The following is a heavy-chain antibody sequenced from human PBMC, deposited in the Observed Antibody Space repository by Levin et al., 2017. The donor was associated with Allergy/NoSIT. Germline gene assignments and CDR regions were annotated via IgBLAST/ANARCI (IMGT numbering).Heavy chain of an antibody. D-gene: IGHD3-16*01. CDR1: GDSMSSKYW. V-gene: IGHV4-4*02. CDR2: IHNSWTT. Sequence: RPSETLSLTCAVSGDSMSSKYWWSWVRQSPGKGLEWIGEIHNSWTTNYNPSLKSRVSISVDKSKNQFSLNLISLTAADTAIYYCARGREYTWGTWGQGTLVAVSS. CDR3: ARGREYTWGT. J-gene: IGHJ5*02.